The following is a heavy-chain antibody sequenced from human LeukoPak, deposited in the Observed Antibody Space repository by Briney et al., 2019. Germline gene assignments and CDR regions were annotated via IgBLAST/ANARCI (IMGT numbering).Heavy chain of an antibody. Sequence: ASVKVSCKASGYTFTSYAMHWVRQAPGQRLEWMGWINAGNGNTKYSQKFQGRVTITRDTSASTAYMELSSLRSEDTAVYYCARDRGYSSSWLPVFDYWGQGTLVTVSS. J-gene: IGHJ4*02. D-gene: IGHD6-13*01. V-gene: IGHV1-3*01. CDR1: GYTFTSYA. CDR2: INAGNGNT. CDR3: ARDRGYSSSWLPVFDY.